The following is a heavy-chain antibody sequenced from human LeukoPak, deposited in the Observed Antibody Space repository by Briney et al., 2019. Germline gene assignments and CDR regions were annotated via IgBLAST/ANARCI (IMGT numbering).Heavy chain of an antibody. Sequence: GESLKISCKGSGYSFTSYWIGWVRQMPGKGLEWMGIIYPGDSDTRYSPSFQGQVTISADKSISTAYLQWSSLKASDTAMYYCARQFMSYCGGDRYSGDPFDYWGQGTLVTVSS. D-gene: IGHD2-21*02. V-gene: IGHV5-51*01. CDR2: IYPGDSDT. CDR3: ARQFMSYCGGDRYSGDPFDY. CDR1: GYSFTSYW. J-gene: IGHJ4*02.